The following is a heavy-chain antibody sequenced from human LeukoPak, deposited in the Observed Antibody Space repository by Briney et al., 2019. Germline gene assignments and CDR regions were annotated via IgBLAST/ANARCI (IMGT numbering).Heavy chain of an antibody. CDR1: GYTFTSYA. CDR2: ISAGNGNT. CDR3: ARDSSGWSICES. V-gene: IGHV1-3*01. Sequence: ASVKVSCKASGYTFTSYAIHWVRQAPGQRLEWMGWISAGNGNTKYSQNFQGRVTFISNTSATTAFMELSSLRSEDAAVYYCARDSSGWSICESWGQGTLVTVSS. D-gene: IGHD6-19*01. J-gene: IGHJ4*02.